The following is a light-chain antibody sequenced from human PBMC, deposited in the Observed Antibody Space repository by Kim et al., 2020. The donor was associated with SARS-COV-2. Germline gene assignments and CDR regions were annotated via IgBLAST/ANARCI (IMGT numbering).Light chain of an antibody. CDR2: GEY. V-gene: IGLV3-19*01. CDR1: SLRTSF. Sequence: VALGHTVRLTCQGDSLRTSFASWYQQKPGQAPVLVMYGEYSRPSGIPDRFSGSSSGNTASLTIIGAQAEDEADYYCNCRDSSGNRVFGGGTQLTVL. J-gene: IGLJ3*02. CDR3: NCRDSSGNRV.